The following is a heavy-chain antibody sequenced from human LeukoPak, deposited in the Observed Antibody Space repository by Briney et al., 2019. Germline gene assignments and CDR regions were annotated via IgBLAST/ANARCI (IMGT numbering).Heavy chain of an antibody. CDR2: ISSSGRTI. V-gene: IGHV3-11*04. CDR3: ARPPGGTYRYTFDY. Sequence: PGGSLRLSCAASGIIFSDYYMSWIRQAPGKGLEWVSYISSSGRTIYYADSVKGRFTISRDNAKNSLYLQMNSLRAEDTAVYYCARPPGGTYRYTFDYWGQGIPVTVSS. J-gene: IGHJ4*02. CDR1: GIIFSDYY. D-gene: IGHD3-16*02.